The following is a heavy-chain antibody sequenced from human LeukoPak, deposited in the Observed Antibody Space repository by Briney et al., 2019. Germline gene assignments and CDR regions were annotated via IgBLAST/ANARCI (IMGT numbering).Heavy chain of an antibody. CDR2: IYTSVST. V-gene: IGHV4-4*09. CDR1: GASISSNY. J-gene: IGHJ3*02. CDR3: ARHYYYDSVDI. Sequence: SETLSLTCTVSGASISSNYWTWIRQPPGKGLEWIGYIYTSVSTIYNPSLKGRLTMSLDTSKNQFSLKLSSVTAADTAVYYCARHYYYDSVDIWGQGTMVTVSS. D-gene: IGHD3-22*01.